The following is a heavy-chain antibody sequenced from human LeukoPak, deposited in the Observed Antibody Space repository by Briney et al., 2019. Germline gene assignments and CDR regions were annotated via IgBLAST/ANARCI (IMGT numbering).Heavy chain of an antibody. D-gene: IGHD5-24*01. J-gene: IGHJ3*02. CDR2: INHSGST. V-gene: IGHV4-34*01. CDR1: GGPFSGYY. CDR3: ASWDGFNSRAFDI. Sequence: SETLSLTCAVYGGPFSGYYWSWIRQPPGKGLEWIGEINHSGSTNYNPSLKSRVTISVDTSKNQFSLKLSSVTAADTAVYYCASWDGFNSRAFDIWGQGTMVTVSS.